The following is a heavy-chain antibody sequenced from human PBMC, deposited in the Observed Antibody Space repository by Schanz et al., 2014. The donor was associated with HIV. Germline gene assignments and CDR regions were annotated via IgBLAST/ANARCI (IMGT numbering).Heavy chain of an antibody. CDR3: AKDQGYDFWSGYYNYYGMDV. Sequence: VQLLESGGGLVQPGRSLRLSCAASGFTFSSYGMHWVRQAPGKGLEWVAVISYDGSDKYYADSVKGRFTISRDNSKNTLYLQMNSLRAEDTAVYYCAKDQGYDFWSGYYNYYGMDVWGQGTTVTVSS. CDR2: ISYDGSDK. V-gene: IGHV3-30*18. J-gene: IGHJ6*02. CDR1: GFTFSSYG. D-gene: IGHD3-3*01.